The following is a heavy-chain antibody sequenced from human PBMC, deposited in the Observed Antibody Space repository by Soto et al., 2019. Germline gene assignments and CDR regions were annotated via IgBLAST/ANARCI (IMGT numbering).Heavy chain of an antibody. J-gene: IGHJ4*02. CDR1: GFPLRTRGVF. CDR3: AQAWYSSSWYESH. D-gene: IGHD6-13*01. V-gene: IGHV2-5*01. Sequence: XTTLVNPPQTLTLPCTFSGFPLRTRGVFVGWIRQPPGKALEWLALIYWNDDKRYSQPLKSRLTITKDTSKNQVVLTMTNMDPVDTATNYCAQAWYSSSWYESHWAKETLLPVSS. CDR2: IYWNDDK.